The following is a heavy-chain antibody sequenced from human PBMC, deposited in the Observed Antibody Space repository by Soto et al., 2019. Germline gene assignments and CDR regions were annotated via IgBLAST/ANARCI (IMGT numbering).Heavy chain of an antibody. D-gene: IGHD3-3*01. Sequence: GGSLRLSCAASRLTFSSYAMSWVRQAPGKGLEWVSAISSSGSSTYSADSVKGRLTISRGNSKNTLYLQMKSLRAEDTAVYYCAKGPTIFGVVISYSLCYGLDVWGQGTRVTVSS. V-gene: IGHV3-23*01. J-gene: IGHJ6*02. CDR1: RLTFSSYA. CDR2: ISSSGSST. CDR3: AKGPTIFGVVISYSLCYGLDV.